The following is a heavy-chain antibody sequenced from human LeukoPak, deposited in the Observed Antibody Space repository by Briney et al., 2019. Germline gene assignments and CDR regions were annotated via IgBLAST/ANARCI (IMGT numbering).Heavy chain of an antibody. D-gene: IGHD1-26*01. J-gene: IGHJ3*02. V-gene: IGHV4-39*07. CDR3: ARERAPWELLPGDAFDI. CDR2: IYYRGST. Sequence: SETLSLTCTVSGGSISSSSYYWGWIRQPPGKGLEWIGSIYYRGSTYYNPSLKSRVTISVDTSKNQFSLKLSSVTAADTAVYYCARERAPWELLPGDAFDIWGQGTMVTVSS. CDR1: GGSISSSSYY.